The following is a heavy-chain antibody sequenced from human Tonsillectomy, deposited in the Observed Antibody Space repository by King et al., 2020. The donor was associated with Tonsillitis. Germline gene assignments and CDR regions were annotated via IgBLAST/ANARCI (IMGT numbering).Heavy chain of an antibody. Sequence: VQLQESGPGLGKPSETLSLTRTVSGGSISIFYWRWIRQPPGNVLEWIGNIYYRWSTNYNPSLKRRITLSLDTSKNQFSLKLCSVTAAGTAVYYCARKYSSSWYSFDYWGQGTLVTVSS. J-gene: IGHJ4*02. CDR2: IYYRWST. CDR1: GGSISIFY. CDR3: ARKYSSSWYSFDY. D-gene: IGHD6-13*01. V-gene: IGHV4-59*01.